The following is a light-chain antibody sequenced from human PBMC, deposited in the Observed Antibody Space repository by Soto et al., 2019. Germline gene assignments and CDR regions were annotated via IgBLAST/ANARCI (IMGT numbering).Light chain of an antibody. CDR1: QSLLRSNGYDY. Sequence: VMTQSPLSLAVTPGEPAHISCRSSQSLLRSNGYDYFSWFQQRPGRSPRRLIYKVSNRDSGVPARFSGSGSGTDFALKISRVEAEDVGVYYCMQGTHWPITFGQGTRLEIK. V-gene: IGKV2-30*01. J-gene: IGKJ5*01. CDR3: MQGTHWPIT. CDR2: KVS.